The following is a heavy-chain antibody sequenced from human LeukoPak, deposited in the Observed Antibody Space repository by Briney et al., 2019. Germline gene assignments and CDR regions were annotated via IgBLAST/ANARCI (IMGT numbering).Heavy chain of an antibody. D-gene: IGHD3-22*01. CDR1: GFTFSSYW. J-gene: IGHJ4*02. CDR3: AKDYLPYYYDTSGYSDPFDH. Sequence: PGGSLRLSCAASGFTFSSYWMTWVRQAPGKGLEWVSAIRGSDSSTYYADSVKGRFTISRDNSKSTLYLQMNSLRAEDTALYYCAKDYLPYYYDTSGYSDPFDHWGQGTLVTVSS. CDR2: IRGSDSST. V-gene: IGHV3-23*01.